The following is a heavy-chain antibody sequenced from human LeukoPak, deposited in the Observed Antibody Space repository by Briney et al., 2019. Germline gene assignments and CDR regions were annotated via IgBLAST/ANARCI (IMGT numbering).Heavy chain of an antibody. CDR3: ARVYSDSWPGYYFDY. Sequence: GSLRLSCAASGFTVSSNYMSWVRQAPGKGLEWIGEITHSGNTNYNPSLKSRVTISADTSKNQFSLKLRSVTAADTAVYYCARVYSDSWPGYYFDYWGQGTLVTVSS. V-gene: IGHV4-34*01. D-gene: IGHD6-13*01. J-gene: IGHJ4*02. CDR1: GFTVSSNY. CDR2: ITHSGNT.